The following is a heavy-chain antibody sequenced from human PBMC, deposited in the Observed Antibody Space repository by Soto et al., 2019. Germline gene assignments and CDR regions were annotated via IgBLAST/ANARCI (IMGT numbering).Heavy chain of an antibody. CDR2: ISGSGGST. V-gene: IGHV3-23*01. CDR1: GFTFSSYA. J-gene: IGHJ6*03. Sequence: EVQLLQSGGGLVQPGGSLRLSCAASGFTFSSYAMSWVRQAPGKGLEWVAAISGSGGSTYYADSVKGRFSISRDNANDTLYLQMNSLRAEDTAVYYCATSDDSSSWYVRPYYYFYMDVWGKGTTVTVSS. CDR3: ATSDDSSSWYVRPYYYFYMDV. D-gene: IGHD6-13*01.